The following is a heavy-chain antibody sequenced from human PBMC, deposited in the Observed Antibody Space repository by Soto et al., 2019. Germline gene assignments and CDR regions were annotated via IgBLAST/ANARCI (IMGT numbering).Heavy chain of an antibody. CDR1: GFTFSSYG. CDR3: AKDPDFWSGYLDY. Sequence: GGSLRLSCAASGFTFSSYGMHWVRQAPGKGLEWVAVISYDGSNKYYADSVKGRFTIPRDNSKNTLYLQMNSLRAEDTAVYYCAKDPDFWSGYLDYWGQGTLVTVSS. V-gene: IGHV3-30*18. J-gene: IGHJ4*02. D-gene: IGHD3-3*01. CDR2: ISYDGSNK.